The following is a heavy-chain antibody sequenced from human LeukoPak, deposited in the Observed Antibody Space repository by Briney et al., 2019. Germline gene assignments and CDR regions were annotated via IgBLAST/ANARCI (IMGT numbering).Heavy chain of an antibody. V-gene: IGHV1-8*01. CDR3: ARVFERSGAFDI. Sequence: ASVKVSCKASGYTFTSYDINWVRQATGQGLEWMGWMNPNSGNTGYAQKFQGRVTMTRNTSISTAYMELSSLRSEDTAVYYCARVFERSGAFDIWGQGTMVTVSS. CDR2: MNPNSGNT. J-gene: IGHJ3*02. CDR1: GYTFTSYD. D-gene: IGHD5-24*01.